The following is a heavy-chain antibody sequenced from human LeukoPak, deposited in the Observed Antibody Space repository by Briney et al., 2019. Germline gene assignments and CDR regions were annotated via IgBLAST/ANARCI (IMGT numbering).Heavy chain of an antibody. D-gene: IGHD2-15*01. V-gene: IGHV3-74*01. CDR2: IYSDSSRT. Sequence: PGGSLRLSCAASGFSFSTTWMHWVRQAPGKGLEWVALIYSDSSRTTYADSVKGRFTISRGNAKNTVYLQMSNLRVEDTAVYFCTKDAGYASDYWGQGILVPVSS. J-gene: IGHJ4*02. CDR3: TKDAGYASDY. CDR1: GFSFSTTW.